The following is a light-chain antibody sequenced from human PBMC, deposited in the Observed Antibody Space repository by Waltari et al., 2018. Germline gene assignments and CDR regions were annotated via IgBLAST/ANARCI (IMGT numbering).Light chain of an antibody. V-gene: IGKV3-20*01. J-gene: IGKJ5*01. Sequence: EIVSTQSPGTLSLSPGERATLSCRASQSVSSSYLAWYQQKPGQAPRLLIYGASSRATGIPGRFSGSGSGTDFTLTISRLEPEDFAVYYCQQYGSSPNTFGQGTRLEIK. CDR3: QQYGSSPNT. CDR1: QSVSSSY. CDR2: GAS.